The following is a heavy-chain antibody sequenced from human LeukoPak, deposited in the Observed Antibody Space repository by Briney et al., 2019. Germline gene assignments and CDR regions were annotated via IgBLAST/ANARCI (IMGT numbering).Heavy chain of an antibody. CDR1: GGSISSSNW. J-gene: IGHJ1*01. V-gene: IGHV4-4*02. D-gene: IGHD3-10*01. CDR2: IYHSGST. Sequence: SGTLSLTCAVSGGSISSSNWWSWVRQPPGKGLEWIGEIYHSGSTNYNPSLKSRVTISVDKSKNQFPLKLSSVTAADTAVYYCGSKGNMARGAVEYFHHWGQGTLVTVSS. CDR3: GSKGNMARGAVEYFHH.